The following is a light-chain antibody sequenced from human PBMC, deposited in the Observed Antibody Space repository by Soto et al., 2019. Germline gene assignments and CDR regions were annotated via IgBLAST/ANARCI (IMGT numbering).Light chain of an antibody. Sequence: QSVLTQPPSASGSPGQSVTISCTGTSSDVGGYNYVSWYQQHPGKAPKLMIYEVSKRPSGVPDRFSGSKSGNTASLTFSGLQSEDEADYFCSSFAGSNSYVFGSGTQLTVL. CDR2: EVS. CDR1: SSDVGGYNY. V-gene: IGLV2-8*01. CDR3: SSFAGSNSYV. J-gene: IGLJ6*01.